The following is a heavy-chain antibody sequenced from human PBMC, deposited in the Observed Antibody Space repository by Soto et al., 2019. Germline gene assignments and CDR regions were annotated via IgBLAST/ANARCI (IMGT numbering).Heavy chain of an antibody. CDR1: GGYFSGYY. D-gene: IGHD3-9*01. CDR2: INHSGST. J-gene: IGHJ6*02. CDR3: ARGFFDWFVGLNYYYYGMEV. V-gene: IGHV4-34*01. Sequence: PSETLSLTCAVYGGYFSGYYWSWIRQPPGKGLEWIGEINHSGSTNYNPSLKSRVTISVDTSKNQFSLKLSSVTAADTAVYYFARGFFDWFVGLNYYYYGMEVWGQGATLTVSS.